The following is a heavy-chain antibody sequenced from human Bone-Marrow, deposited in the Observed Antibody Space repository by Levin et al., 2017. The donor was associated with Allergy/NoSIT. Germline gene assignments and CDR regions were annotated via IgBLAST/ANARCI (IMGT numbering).Heavy chain of an antibody. J-gene: IGHJ6*02. V-gene: IGHV1-69*06. D-gene: IGHD2-21*02. CDR3: SRDFPPQYGGDYHSGGMDV. Sequence: SVKVSCKASGVTFTNYAIYWVRQAPGQGLELMGGVVPMFGTAKYAQKFLGRVTITADTSTTTAYMDLTNLRADDTAIYYCSRDFPPQYGGDYHSGGMDVGGQGTTVIVAS. CDR1: GVTFTNYA. CDR2: VVPMFGTA.